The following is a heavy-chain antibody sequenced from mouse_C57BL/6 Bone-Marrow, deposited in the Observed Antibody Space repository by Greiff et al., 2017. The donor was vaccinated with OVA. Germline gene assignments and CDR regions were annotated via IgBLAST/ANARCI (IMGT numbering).Heavy chain of an antibody. CDR2: LYPGNSDT. CDR3: TRGVFITTVVEYFDV. J-gene: IGHJ1*03. V-gene: IGHV1-5*01. D-gene: IGHD1-1*01. CDR1: GYTFTSYW. Sequence: VQLQQSGTVLARPGASVKMSCKTSGYTFTSYWMHWVKQRPGQGLEWIGALYPGNSDTSSTPKFQGTAQLTAVTSARTAYMALRSLTNEDSAVYYCTRGVFITTVVEYFDVWGTGTTVTGAS.